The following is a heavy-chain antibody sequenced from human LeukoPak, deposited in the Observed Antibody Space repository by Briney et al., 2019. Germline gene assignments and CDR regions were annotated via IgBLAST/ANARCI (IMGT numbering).Heavy chain of an antibody. D-gene: IGHD3-10*01. J-gene: IGHJ4*02. CDR2: ISYDGSNK. V-gene: IGHV3-30*03. CDR1: GFTFSSYG. Sequence: PGGSLRLSCAASGFTFSSYGMHWVRQAPGKGLEWVAVISYDGSNKYYADSVKGRFTISRDNSKNTLYLQMNSLRAEDTAVYYCAREVGSGNSDRYFDSWGQGTLVTVSS. CDR3: AREVGSGNSDRYFDS.